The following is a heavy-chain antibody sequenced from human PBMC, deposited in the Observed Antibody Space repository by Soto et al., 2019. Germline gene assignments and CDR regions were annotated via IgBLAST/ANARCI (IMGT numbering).Heavy chain of an antibody. CDR2: INPNSGGT. J-gene: IGHJ4*02. Sequence: SVKVSCKASGYTFSDYYMHWVRQAPGQGLEWMGWINPNSGGTNYAQKFQGRVTMTRDTSISTAYMELSSLTSDDTAMYYCARRSSGWSDYWGQGTLVTVSS. D-gene: IGHD6-19*01. CDR3: ARRSSGWSDY. V-gene: IGHV1-2*02. CDR1: GYTFSDYY.